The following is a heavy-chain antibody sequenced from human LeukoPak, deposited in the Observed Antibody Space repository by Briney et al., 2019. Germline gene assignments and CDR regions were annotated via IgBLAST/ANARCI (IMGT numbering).Heavy chain of an antibody. Sequence: PGGSLRLSCAASGFTFSDYYMSWIRQAPGKGLEWVSYISSSGSTIYYADSVKGRFTISRDNAKNSLYLQMNSLRAEDTALYYCARADYYDTTDSAFDIWGQGTMVTVSS. CDR3: ARADYYDTTDSAFDI. CDR1: GFTFSDYY. D-gene: IGHD3-22*01. J-gene: IGHJ3*02. V-gene: IGHV3-11*01. CDR2: ISSSGSTI.